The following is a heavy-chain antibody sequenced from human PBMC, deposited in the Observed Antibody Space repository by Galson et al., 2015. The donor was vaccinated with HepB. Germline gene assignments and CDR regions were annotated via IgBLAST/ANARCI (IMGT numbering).Heavy chain of an antibody. CDR3: ARDKGSGWYYYYGMDV. V-gene: IGHV3-53*04. D-gene: IGHD6-19*01. Sequence: SLRLSCAASGLTVSSNYMSWVRQAPGKGLEWVSVIYSGGSTYYADSVKGRFTISRHNSKNTLYLQMNSLRAEDTAVYYCARDKGSGWYYYYGMDVWGQGITVTVSS. CDR1: GLTVSSNY. J-gene: IGHJ6*02. CDR2: IYSGGST.